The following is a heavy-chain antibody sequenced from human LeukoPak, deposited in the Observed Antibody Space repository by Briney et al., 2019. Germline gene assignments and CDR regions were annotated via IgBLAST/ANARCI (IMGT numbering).Heavy chain of an antibody. D-gene: IGHD5-12*01. J-gene: IGHJ6*03. Sequence: GASVKVSCKASGYTFTGYYMHWVRLAPGQGLEWMGWINPNTGGTNCAQKLQGRVTMTRDTSISTAYMELSRLRSDDTAVYYCARGVATMFYYYYYMDVWGKGTTVTISS. CDR3: ARGVATMFYYYYYMDV. V-gene: IGHV1-2*02. CDR2: INPNTGGT. CDR1: GYTFTGYY.